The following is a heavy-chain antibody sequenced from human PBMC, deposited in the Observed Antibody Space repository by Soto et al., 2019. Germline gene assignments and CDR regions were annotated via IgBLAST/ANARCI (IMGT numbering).Heavy chain of an antibody. CDR2: IYYSGST. Sequence: SETLSLTCTVSGGSISSYYWSWIRQPPGKGLEWIGYIYYSGSTNYNPSLKSRVTISVDTSKNQFSLKLSSVTAADTAVYYCARHDTIFGVVPAFDYWGQGTLVTVSS. CDR1: GGSISSYY. J-gene: IGHJ4*02. D-gene: IGHD3-3*01. V-gene: IGHV4-59*08. CDR3: ARHDTIFGVVPAFDY.